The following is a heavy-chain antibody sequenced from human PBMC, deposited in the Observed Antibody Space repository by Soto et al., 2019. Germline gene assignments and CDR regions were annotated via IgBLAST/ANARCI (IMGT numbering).Heavy chain of an antibody. CDR1: GGTFSSYA. CDR3: ARGRADSSSSFNWFDP. D-gene: IGHD6-13*01. Sequence: SVKVSCKASGGTFSSYAISWVRQAPGQGLEWMGGIIPIFGTANYAQKFQGRVTITADESTSTAYMELSSLRSEDTAVYYCARGRADSSSSFNWFDPWGQGTLVTVSS. CDR2: IIPIFGTA. J-gene: IGHJ5*02. V-gene: IGHV1-69*13.